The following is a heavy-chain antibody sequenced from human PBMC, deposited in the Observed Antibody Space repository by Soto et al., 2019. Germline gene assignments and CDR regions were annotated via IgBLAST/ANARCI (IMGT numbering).Heavy chain of an antibody. J-gene: IGHJ4*02. Sequence: PSETLSLTCTVSGGPISSGGYYWSWIRQHPGKGLEWIGYIYYSGSTYYNPSLKSRVTISVDTSKNQFSLKLSSVTAADTAVYYCARYRVPDILTGYSNYYFDYWGQGTLVTVSS. V-gene: IGHV4-31*03. D-gene: IGHD3-9*01. CDR2: IYYSGST. CDR3: ARYRVPDILTGYSNYYFDY. CDR1: GGPISSGGYY.